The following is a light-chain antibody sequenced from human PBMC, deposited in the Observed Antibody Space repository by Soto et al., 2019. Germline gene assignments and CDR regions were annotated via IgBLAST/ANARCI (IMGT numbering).Light chain of an antibody. Sequence: AVVTQPPSASGTPGQRVTISCSGGSSNIGSNYVYWYQQLPGTAPKLLIYRNNRRPPGVPDRISGSKSGTSASLAISGLRSEDEADYYCAAWDDSLSGPVFGGGTKVTVL. CDR1: SSNIGSNY. J-gene: IGLJ2*01. V-gene: IGLV1-47*01. CDR2: RNN. CDR3: AAWDDSLSGPV.